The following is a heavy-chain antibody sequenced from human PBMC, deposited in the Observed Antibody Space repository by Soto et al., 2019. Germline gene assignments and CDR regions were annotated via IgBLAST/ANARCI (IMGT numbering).Heavy chain of an antibody. V-gene: IGHV3-23*01. D-gene: IGHD6-6*01. CDR2: ISGSGGST. Sequence: EVQLLESGGGLVQPGGSLRLSCAASGFTFSSYAMSWVRQAPGKGLEWVSAISGSGGSTYYADSVKGRFTISRDNSKNTLYLQMNSLRAEDTAVYYCAKDVRGVSSPHYYDYYGMDVWGQGTTVTVSS. J-gene: IGHJ6*02. CDR3: AKDVRGVSSPHYYDYYGMDV. CDR1: GFTFSSYA.